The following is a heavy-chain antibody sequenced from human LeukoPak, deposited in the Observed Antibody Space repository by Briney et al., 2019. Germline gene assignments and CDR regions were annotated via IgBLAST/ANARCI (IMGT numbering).Heavy chain of an antibody. D-gene: IGHD1-26*01. CDR3: ARAGYSRFVDDLDY. CDR2: ISAYNGNT. V-gene: IGHV1-18*01. CDR1: GYIFTNYG. Sequence: ASVKVSCKASGYIFTNYGINWVRQAPGQGLEWVGWISAYNGNTKYTQKLQDRVTMTTDSSTSTAYMELKTLRSDDTDVYFCARAGYSRFVDDLDYWGQGTLVIVSS. J-gene: IGHJ4*02.